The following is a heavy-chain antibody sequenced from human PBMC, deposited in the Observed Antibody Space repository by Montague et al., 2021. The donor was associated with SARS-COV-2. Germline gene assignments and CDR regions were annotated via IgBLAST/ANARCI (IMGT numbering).Heavy chain of an antibody. CDR2: LSYDGSNK. J-gene: IGHJ6*03. V-gene: IGHV3-30*04. D-gene: IGHD3-3*01. CDR3: ARDPSLTIFGSYYYYYMDV. CDR1: GFTFSSYA. Sequence: SLRLYCAASGFTFSSYAMHWVRQAPGKGLEWVAVLSYDGSNKYYVDSVKGRFTISRDNSKNTLFLQMNSLRAEDTAVYYCARDPSLTIFGSYYYYYMDVWGKGTTVTVSS.